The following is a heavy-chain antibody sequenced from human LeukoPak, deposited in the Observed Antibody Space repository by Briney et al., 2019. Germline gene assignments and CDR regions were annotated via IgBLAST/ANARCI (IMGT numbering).Heavy chain of an antibody. CDR2: IYYSGST. V-gene: IGHV4-30-4*08. CDR3: ARARPLGYCSSTSCHAFYFDS. J-gene: IGHJ4*02. D-gene: IGHD2-2*01. Sequence: SQTLSLTCTVSGGSISSGDYYWSWIRQPPGKGLEWIGYIYYSGSTYYNPSLKSRVTISVDTSKNQFSLKLSSVTAADTAVYYCARARPLGYCSSTSCHAFYFDSWGQGTLVTV. CDR1: GGSISSGDYY.